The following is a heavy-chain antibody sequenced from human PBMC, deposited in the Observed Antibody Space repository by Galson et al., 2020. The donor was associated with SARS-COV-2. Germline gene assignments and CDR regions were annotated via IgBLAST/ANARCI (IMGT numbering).Heavy chain of an antibody. CDR3: AKGSPYYYSMAGIWVGPVDP. CDR2: IYTSGTA. J-gene: IGHJ5*02. CDR1: GGSMGDYH. Sequence: SETLSLTCTVSGGSMGDYHWTWLRQPAGRGLEWIGRIYTSGTATYSASLEGRVSMSVDTSKSQIYLNLSDVTAADSAIYFCAKGSPYYYSMAGIWVGPVDPWGQGTLVTVPS. V-gene: IGHV4-4*07. D-gene: IGHD3-22*01.